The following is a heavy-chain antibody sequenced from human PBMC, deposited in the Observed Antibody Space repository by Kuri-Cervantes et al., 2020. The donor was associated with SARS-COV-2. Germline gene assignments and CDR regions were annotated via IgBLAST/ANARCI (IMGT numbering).Heavy chain of an antibody. CDR3: ARVSGDSRFSYYMDV. J-gene: IGHJ6*03. CDR1: GGSISSYY. D-gene: IGHD7-27*01. V-gene: IGHV4-59*12. Sequence: GSLRLSCTVSGGSISSYYWSWIRQPPGKGLEWIGYIYYSGSTNYNPSLKSRVTISVDTSKNQFSLKVSSVSAADTAVYYCARVSGDSRFSYYMDVWGTGTTVTVSS. CDR2: IYYSGST.